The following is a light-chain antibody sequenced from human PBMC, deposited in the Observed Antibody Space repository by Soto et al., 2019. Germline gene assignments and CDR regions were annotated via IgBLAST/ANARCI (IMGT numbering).Light chain of an antibody. V-gene: IGKV3-11*01. Sequence: EIVLTQSPATLSLSTGDRDTLSCRASQSVSRYIAWYQQKPGQAPRLLIYDASNKATGIPARFSGSGSGTDYTLTISSLEHEDVTDYYWQQRSNWPWLTVGGGTKVEIK. J-gene: IGKJ4*01. CDR2: DAS. CDR3: QQRSNWPWLT. CDR1: QSVSRY.